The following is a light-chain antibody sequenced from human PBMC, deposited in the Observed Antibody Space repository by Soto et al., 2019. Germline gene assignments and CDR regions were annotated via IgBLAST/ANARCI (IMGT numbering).Light chain of an antibody. CDR3: QQYGSSPST. Sequence: EIVVTQSPGTLSWSPGEGATLSCRASQSVSGSSLAWYQQKPGQAPRLLICGASRRATGIPDRFSGSGSGTDFTLTISRLEPEDFAVYYCQQYGSSPSTFGPGTTVDIK. CDR2: GAS. J-gene: IGKJ3*01. CDR1: QSVSGSS. V-gene: IGKV3-20*01.